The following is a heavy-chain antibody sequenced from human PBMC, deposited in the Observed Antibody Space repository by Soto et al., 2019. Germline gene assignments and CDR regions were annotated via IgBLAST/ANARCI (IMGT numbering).Heavy chain of an antibody. CDR1: GFTFSSYA. V-gene: IGHV3-23*01. CDR2: ISGSGGST. CDR3: AKDDYLDDPVGPSIFGIYMDV. D-gene: IGHD3-3*01. J-gene: IGHJ6*03. Sequence: GGSLRLSCAASGFTFSSYAMSWVRQAPGKGLEWVSAISGSGGSTYYADSVKGRFTISRDNSKNTLYLQMNSLRAEDMAVYYCAKDDYLDDPVGPSIFGIYMDVWGKGTTVTVSS.